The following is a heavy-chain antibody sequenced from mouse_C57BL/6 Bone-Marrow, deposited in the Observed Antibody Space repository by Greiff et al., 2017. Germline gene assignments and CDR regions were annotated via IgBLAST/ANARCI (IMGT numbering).Heavy chain of an antibody. Sequence: VQLQQSGAELARPGASVKLSCKASGYTFTSYGISWVKQRTGQGLEWIGEIYPRSGNTYYNEKFKGKATLTADKSSSTAYMELRSLTSEDSAVYFCAIYYSNPRAFYYAMDYWGQGTSVTVSS. CDR1: GYTFTSYG. CDR2: IYPRSGNT. CDR3: AIYYSNPRAFYYAMDY. V-gene: IGHV1-81*01. J-gene: IGHJ4*01. D-gene: IGHD2-5*01.